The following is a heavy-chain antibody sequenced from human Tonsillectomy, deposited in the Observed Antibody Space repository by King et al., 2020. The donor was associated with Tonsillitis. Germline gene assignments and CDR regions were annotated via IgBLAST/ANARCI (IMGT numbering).Heavy chain of an antibody. CDR2: ISAYDTNT. CDR1: GYTFATYG. D-gene: IGHD2-15*01. J-gene: IGHJ6*03. V-gene: IGHV1-18*01. CDR3: ARFEEDIVVAVAASPPHDYYYYMDV. Sequence: QLQLVQSGAEVKKPGASVKVSCKASGYTFATYGFTWVRQAPGQGLEWMGWISAYDTNTNYAQKFQGRVTMTTDTSTSTAYMELRSLRSDDTAVYYCARFEEDIVVAVAASPPHDYYYYMDVWGEGTTVTVSS.